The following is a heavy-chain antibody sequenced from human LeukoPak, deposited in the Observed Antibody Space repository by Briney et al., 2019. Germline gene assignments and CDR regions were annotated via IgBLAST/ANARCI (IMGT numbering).Heavy chain of an antibody. D-gene: IGHD3-22*01. V-gene: IGHV3-30-3*01. J-gene: IGHJ5*02. Sequence: GGSLRLSCASSGFTFSSYAMHWVREAPGKVLEWVAVISYDGSNKYDADSVKGRFTISRDNSMNTLYLQMNSLRAEDTAVYYCARDSDSSGPNWFDPWGQGTLVTVSS. CDR1: GFTFSSYA. CDR2: ISYDGSNK. CDR3: ARDSDSSGPNWFDP.